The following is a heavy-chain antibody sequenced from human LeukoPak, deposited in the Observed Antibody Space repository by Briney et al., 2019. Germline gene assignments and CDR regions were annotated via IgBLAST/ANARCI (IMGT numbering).Heavy chain of an antibody. J-gene: IGHJ4*02. CDR1: GFTVSTNY. Sequence: GGSLRLSCAASGFTVSTNYMSWVRQAPGEGLEWVSLIYSDSTYYADSVKGRFTISRDNSKNTLYLQMNSLRAEDTAVYYCARASITAASYYFDYWGQGTLVSVSS. V-gene: IGHV3-66*01. CDR3: ARASITAASYYFDY. D-gene: IGHD6-13*01. CDR2: IYSDST.